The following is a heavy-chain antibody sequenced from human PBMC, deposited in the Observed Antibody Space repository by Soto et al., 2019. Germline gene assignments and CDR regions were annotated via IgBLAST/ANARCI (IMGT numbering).Heavy chain of an antibody. Sequence: SETLSLTCSVSGGSITNFYWSWIRQPPGKGLQWIGYISHTESTDYNPSLKSRVTISVDTSKRQFSLKLTSVTAADTAVYYCVRDGGTAVSDAFDIWGPGTKFTRLL. D-gene: IGHD2-21*02. CDR2: ISHTEST. CDR1: GGSITNFY. V-gene: IGHV4-59*01. CDR3: VRDGGTAVSDAFDI. J-gene: IGHJ3*02.